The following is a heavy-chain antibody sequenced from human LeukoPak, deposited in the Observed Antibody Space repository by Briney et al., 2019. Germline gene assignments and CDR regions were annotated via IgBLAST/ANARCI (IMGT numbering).Heavy chain of an antibody. D-gene: IGHD3-22*01. CDR3: VRAVHHNFYSDSSGYYGDAFDV. V-gene: IGHV3-53*01. Sequence: GGSLRLSCEASGFSIRTYYMSWVRQVPGKGLEWVSVIYSGGTIRYADSVKGRFTFSRGNFEDTLNLQMNSLRADDTAVYYCVRAVHHNFYSDSSGYYGDAFDVWGQGTVVTVSS. J-gene: IGHJ3*01. CDR1: GFSIRTYY. CDR2: IYSGGTI.